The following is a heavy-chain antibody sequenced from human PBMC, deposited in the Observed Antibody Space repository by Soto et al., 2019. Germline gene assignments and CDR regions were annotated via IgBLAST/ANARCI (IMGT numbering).Heavy chain of an antibody. CDR2: INTDGTYT. J-gene: IGHJ4*02. Sequence: PAGSLRLSCAASGFSFSRYWMHWVRQAPGKGLVWLSHINTDGTYTDYADSVKGRFTISRDNAKNTLYLQMNSQRAGDTADYYCERGGCTLTSCYILDYWGRGTLVTVSS. V-gene: IGHV3-74*01. CDR3: ERGGCTLTSCYILDY. CDR1: GFSFSRYW. D-gene: IGHD2-2*02.